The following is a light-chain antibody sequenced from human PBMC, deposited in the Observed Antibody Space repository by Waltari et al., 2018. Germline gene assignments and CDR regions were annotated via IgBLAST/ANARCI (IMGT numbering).Light chain of an antibody. CDR2: GAS. CDR3: QQANSFPPS. V-gene: IGKV1D-12*01. Sequence: DIQMTQSPSSVSAAVGDRVTITFRSSKGISTWLACYQQKPAKAPKLLIYGASSLQSGVPSRLSVSGSGTDFTLTIYSLQPADFATSYCQQANSFPPSFGQGTKLEIK. CDR1: KGISTW. J-gene: IGKJ2*01.